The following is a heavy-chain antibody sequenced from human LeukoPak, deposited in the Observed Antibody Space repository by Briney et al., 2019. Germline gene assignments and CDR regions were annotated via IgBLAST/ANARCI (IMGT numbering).Heavy chain of an antibody. Sequence: PGGSLRLSCVASGFTFRTYWLTWVRQAPGKGLEWVSSISSSSSYIYYADSVKGRFTISRDNAKNSLYLQMNSLRAEDTAVYYCARSYYGSAFSNNDYWGQGTLVTVSS. J-gene: IGHJ4*02. V-gene: IGHV3-21*01. D-gene: IGHD3-10*01. CDR1: GFTFRTYW. CDR2: ISSSSSYI. CDR3: ARSYYGSAFSNNDY.